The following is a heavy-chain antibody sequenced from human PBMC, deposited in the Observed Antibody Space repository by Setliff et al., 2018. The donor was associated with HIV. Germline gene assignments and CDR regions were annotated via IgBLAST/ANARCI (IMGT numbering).Heavy chain of an antibody. V-gene: IGHV4-34*01. Sequence: PSLTCTVYGGSFSNYYTNWIRQPPGKGLEWIGELSPSGTTRPNPSLQSRVIISLDTSKNQFSLKLTSVTAADTAMYYCAAFLVSPVTTQDYWGQGTPVTVSS. CDR2: LSPSGTT. D-gene: IGHD4-17*01. CDR1: GGSFSNYY. J-gene: IGHJ4*02. CDR3: AAFLVSPVTTQDY.